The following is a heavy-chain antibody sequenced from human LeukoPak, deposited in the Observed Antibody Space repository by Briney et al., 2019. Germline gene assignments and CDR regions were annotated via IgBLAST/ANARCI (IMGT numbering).Heavy chain of an antibody. CDR1: GFTFSSYA. J-gene: IGHJ4*02. CDR3: ARCRTTDPRGGLDY. CDR2: ISYDGSNK. D-gene: IGHD1-1*01. V-gene: IGHV3-30*04. Sequence: PGRSLRLSCAASGFTFSSYAMHWVRQAPGKGLEWVAVISYDGSNKYYADSVKGRFTISRDNSKNTLYLQMNSLRAEDTAVYYCARCRTTDPRGGLDYWGQGTLVTVSS.